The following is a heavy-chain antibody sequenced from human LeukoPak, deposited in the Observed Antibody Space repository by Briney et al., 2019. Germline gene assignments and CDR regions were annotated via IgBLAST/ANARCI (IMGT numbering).Heavy chain of an antibody. CDR2: INSDGSST. CDR3: ARGQAYYYDSSGTDY. V-gene: IGHV3-74*01. CDR1: GFTFSSYW. J-gene: IGHJ4*02. Sequence: GGSLRLSCAASGFTFSSYWMHWVRQAPGKGLVWVSRINSDGSSTSYADSVKGRFTISRDNAKNPLYLQMNSLRAEDTAVYYCARGQAYYYDSSGTDYWGQGTLVTVSS. D-gene: IGHD3-22*01.